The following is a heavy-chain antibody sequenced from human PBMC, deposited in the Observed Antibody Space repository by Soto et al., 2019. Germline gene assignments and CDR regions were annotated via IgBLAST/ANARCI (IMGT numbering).Heavy chain of an antibody. CDR2: IYYSGST. CDR1: GGSISSYY. Sequence: SETLSLTCTVSGGSISSYYWSWIRQPPGKGLEWIGYIYYSGSTNYNPSLKSRVTISVDTSKNQFSLKLSSVTAADTAVYYCARVSVTTPYYFDYWGQGTLVTVSS. V-gene: IGHV4-59*08. J-gene: IGHJ4*02. CDR3: ARVSVTTPYYFDY. D-gene: IGHD4-17*01.